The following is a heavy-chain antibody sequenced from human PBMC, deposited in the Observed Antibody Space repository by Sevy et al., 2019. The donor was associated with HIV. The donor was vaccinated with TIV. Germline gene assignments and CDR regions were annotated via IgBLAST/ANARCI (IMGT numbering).Heavy chain of an antibody. D-gene: IGHD2-21*02. CDR3: ARDRREQYCGGDCYSLYYYYYGMDV. V-gene: IGHV3-74*01. J-gene: IGHJ6*02. CDR1: GFTFSSYW. Sequence: GGSLRLSCAASGFTFSSYWMHWVRQAPGKGLVWVSRINSDGSSTSYADSVKGRFTISRDNAKNTLYLQRNSLRAEDTAVYYCARDRREQYCGGDCYSLYYYYYGMDVWGQGTTVTVSS. CDR2: INSDGSST.